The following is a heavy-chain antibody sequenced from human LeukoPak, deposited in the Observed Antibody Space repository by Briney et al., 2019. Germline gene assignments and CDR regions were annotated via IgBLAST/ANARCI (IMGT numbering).Heavy chain of an antibody. J-gene: IGHJ5*01. CDR2: IRYDGSNK. CDR3: AKSSGLVPAAWLES. Sequence: GGSLRLSCAASGFTFSSYGTHWVRQAPGKGLEWVAFIRYDGSNKYYADSVKGRFTISRDNSKNTLYLQMNSLRAEDTAVYYCAKSSGLVPAAWLESWGQGTLVTVSS. D-gene: IGHD2-2*01. V-gene: IGHV3-30*02. CDR1: GFTFSSYG.